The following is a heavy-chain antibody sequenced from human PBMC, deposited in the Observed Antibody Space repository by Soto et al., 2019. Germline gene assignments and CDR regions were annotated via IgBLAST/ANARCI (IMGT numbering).Heavy chain of an antibody. Sequence: QVQLVESGGGVVQPGRSLRLSCAASGFTFSSYGMHWVRQAPGKGLEWVAVIWYDGSNKYYADSVKGRFTISRDNSKNAVYVQIRIVRPGDRPVIYCEREGGGIKGYCRGGSCYPNYTINNRGVWGKGTT. J-gene: IGHJ6*03. D-gene: IGHD2-15*01. V-gene: IGHV3-33*01. CDR3: EREGGGIKGYCRGGSCYPNYTINNRGV. CDR1: GFTFSSYG. CDR2: IWYDGSNK.